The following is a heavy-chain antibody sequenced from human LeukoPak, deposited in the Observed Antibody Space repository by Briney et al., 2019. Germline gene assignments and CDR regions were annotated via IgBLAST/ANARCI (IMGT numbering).Heavy chain of an antibody. J-gene: IGHJ2*01. CDR3: ARAPCSGGSCQYWYFDL. V-gene: IGHV4-38-2*02. CDR1: GYSISSGYY. CDR2: IYYIGTT. D-gene: IGHD2-15*01. Sequence: PSETLSLTCTVSGYSISSGYYWGWIRQPPGKGLEWIANIYYIGTTYYNPSLKSRVTMSVDTSKNQFSLKLSSVTAADTAVYYCARAPCSGGSCQYWYFDLWGRGTLVTVSS.